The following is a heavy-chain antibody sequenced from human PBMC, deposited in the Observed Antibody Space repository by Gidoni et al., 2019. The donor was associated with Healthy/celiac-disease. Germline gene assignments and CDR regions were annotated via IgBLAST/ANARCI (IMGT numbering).Heavy chain of an antibody. J-gene: IGHJ5*02. Sequence: EVQLVESGGGLVKPGGSLRLSCAASGFTFSSYSMNWVRQAPGKGLEWVSSISSSSSYIYYADSVKGRFTISRDNAKNSLYLQMNSLRAEDTAVYYCARAITYSMVQGVIQYAHNWFDPWGQGTLVTVSS. CDR2: ISSSSSYI. D-gene: IGHD3-10*01. CDR3: ARAITYSMVQGVIQYAHNWFDP. CDR1: GFTFSSYS. V-gene: IGHV3-21*01.